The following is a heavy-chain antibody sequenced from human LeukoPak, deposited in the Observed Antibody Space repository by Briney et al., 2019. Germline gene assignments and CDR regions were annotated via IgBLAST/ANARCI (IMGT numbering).Heavy chain of an antibody. D-gene: IGHD6-6*01. CDR3: AKDSSLSGWFDP. V-gene: IGHV4-59*01. CDR2: NYYSGST. Sequence: SETLSLTCTVSGGSISSYYWSWIRQPPGKGLEWIGYNYYSGSTNYNPPLKSRVTISVDTSKNQFSLKLSSVTAADTAVYYCAKDSSLSGWFDPWGQGTLVTVSS. CDR1: GGSISSYY. J-gene: IGHJ5*02.